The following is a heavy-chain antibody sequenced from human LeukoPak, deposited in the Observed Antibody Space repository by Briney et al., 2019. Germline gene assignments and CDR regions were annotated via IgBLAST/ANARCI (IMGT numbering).Heavy chain of an antibody. CDR1: GFIFSSFA. Sequence: PGRSLRLSCAASGFIFSSFAVHWVRQAPGKGLEWVAVIAYDGSDKYYADSVRGRFTISRDNSKNTMYLQMNNLKTEDTAVYYCASVLDHWGQGILVTVSS. J-gene: IGHJ4*02. CDR3: ASVLDH. CDR2: IAYDGSDK. V-gene: IGHV3-30*04.